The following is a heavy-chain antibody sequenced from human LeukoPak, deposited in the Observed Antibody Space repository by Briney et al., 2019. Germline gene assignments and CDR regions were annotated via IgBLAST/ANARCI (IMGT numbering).Heavy chain of an antibody. Sequence: GGSLRLSCVGSKFIVSDNCMSWVRRAPGKGLEWVSVIYSDGTTFYSDSVKGRFAISRDNSKNILYLQMNGLRADDTAVYYCARERIYFGSGRDLTDARLFYYYGMDVWGQGTTVTVSS. J-gene: IGHJ6*02. CDR3: ARERIYFGSGRDLTDARLFYYYGMDV. CDR1: KFIVSDNC. CDR2: IYSDGTT. D-gene: IGHD3-10*01. V-gene: IGHV3-53*01.